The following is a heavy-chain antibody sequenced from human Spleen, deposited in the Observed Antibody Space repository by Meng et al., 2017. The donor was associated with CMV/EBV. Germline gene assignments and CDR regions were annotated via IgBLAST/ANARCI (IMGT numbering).Heavy chain of an antibody. CDR1: GFTFSDHW. CDR2: INHSGST. Sequence: ESLKISCAASGFTFSDHWMAWVRQAPGKGLEWIGEINHSGSTNYNPSLKSRVTISVDTSKNQFSLKLSSVTAADTAVYYCARVRWSRRAGGGGSLIDAIVDKVATKGYHFDSWGQGTLVTVSS. CDR3: ARVRWSRRAGGGGSLIDAIVDKVATKGYHFDS. J-gene: IGHJ4*02. V-gene: IGHV4-34*01. D-gene: IGHD5-12*01.